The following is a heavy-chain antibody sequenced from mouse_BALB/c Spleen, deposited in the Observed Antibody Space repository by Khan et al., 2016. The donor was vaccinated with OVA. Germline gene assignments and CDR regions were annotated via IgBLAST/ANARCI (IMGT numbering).Heavy chain of an antibody. CDR2: ISGDSNTI. CDR3: ATSYFYGYYFDY. Sequence: EVELVESGGGLVQPGGSRKLSCAASGFTFNSYGMHWVRQAPEKGLEWVAYISGDSNTIYYADTVKGRFTISSNNHKNTLFLLMTRLMFEDTAMYYCATSYFYGYYFDYWGPGTTRTVS. V-gene: IGHV5-17*02. CDR1: GFTFNSYG. D-gene: IGHD1-1*01. J-gene: IGHJ2*01.